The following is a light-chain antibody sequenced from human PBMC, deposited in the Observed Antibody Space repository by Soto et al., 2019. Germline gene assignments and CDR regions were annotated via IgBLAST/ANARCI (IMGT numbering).Light chain of an antibody. CDR2: GAS. CDR3: HQRQSWPRT. V-gene: IGKV3D-20*02. Sequence: EIVLTQSPASLSLSPGERATLSCRTSQTVSSNYLAWYQQKPGQAPRLLLYGASSRATGIPDRFRGSGSGTDFTLTISDVEPEDFAVYYCHQRQSWPRTFGQGTTVDI. J-gene: IGKJ1*01. CDR1: QTVSSNY.